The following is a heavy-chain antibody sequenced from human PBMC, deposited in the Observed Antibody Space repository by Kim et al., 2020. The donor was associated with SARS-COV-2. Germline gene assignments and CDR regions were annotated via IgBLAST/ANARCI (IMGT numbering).Heavy chain of an antibody. Sequence: GGSLRLSCTATGFIFDDYGMSWVRQPPGKGLEWVSGINRNADSTHYADSVKGRFTISRNNAKNSLHLQMNSLRAEDTALYYCVRGYNNGPLDLWGQGTLVTVSS. V-gene: IGHV3-20*04. CDR3: VRGYNNGPLDL. D-gene: IGHD4-4*01. CDR2: INRNADST. J-gene: IGHJ5*02. CDR1: GFIFDDYG.